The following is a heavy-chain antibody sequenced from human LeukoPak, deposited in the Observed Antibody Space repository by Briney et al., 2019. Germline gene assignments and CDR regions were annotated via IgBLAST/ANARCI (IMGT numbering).Heavy chain of an antibody. J-gene: IGHJ5*02. CDR2: ITGYNANA. CDR3: ARVYYYDSSGHNWFDP. CDR1: GYTFTSYG. Sequence: ASVKVSCKASGYTFTSYGISWVRQAPAQGLEWMGWITGYNANAKYAQNLQGTVTMTTDTSTSTAYMDLRSLRSDDTAVCYCARVYYYDSSGHNWFDPWGQGTLVTVSS. V-gene: IGHV1-18*01. D-gene: IGHD3-22*01.